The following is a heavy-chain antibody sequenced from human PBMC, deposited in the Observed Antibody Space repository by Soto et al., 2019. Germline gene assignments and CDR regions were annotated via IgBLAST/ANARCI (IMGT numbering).Heavy chain of an antibody. D-gene: IGHD1-26*01. J-gene: IGHJ4*02. CDR3: ARGAWPVGEK. Sequence: EVQLLESGGGLVQPGGSLRLSCAASGFTFSSYALTWVRQAPGKGLEWVSAVNHSGDRTYYADSVKGRFTISRDTSKNTLYLQMDSLSVEETAVYYCARGAWPVGEKWGQGTLVTVSS. V-gene: IGHV3-23*01. CDR2: VNHSGDRT. CDR1: GFTFSSYA.